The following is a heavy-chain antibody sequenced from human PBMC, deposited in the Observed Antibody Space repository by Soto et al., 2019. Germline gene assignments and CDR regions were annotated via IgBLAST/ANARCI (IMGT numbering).Heavy chain of an antibody. CDR3: ARGPRFSDWFDP. J-gene: IGHJ5*02. CDR1: GGTISGYY. CDR2: IYSSGNT. D-gene: IGHD3-3*01. Sequence: PSETLSLTCSVSGGTISGYYWTWIRQPAGKGLEWIGRIYSSGNTKYNPSLQSRVTVSLDTSNNQFSLRLTSVTAADTAVYYCARGPRFSDWFDPWGQGTLLTVSS. V-gene: IGHV4-4*07.